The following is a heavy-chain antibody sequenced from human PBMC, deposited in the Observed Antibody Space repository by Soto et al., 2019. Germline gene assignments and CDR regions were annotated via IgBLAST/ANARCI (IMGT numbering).Heavy chain of an antibody. CDR3: ARGRSGTCALDY. CDR1: GFTFSSYW. V-gene: IGHV3-74*01. J-gene: IGHJ4*02. Sequence: EVQLVETGGGLVQPGGSLRLSCAASGFTFSSYWMHWVRQAPGKGLEWASRLNSDGSTTNYADSVKGRFTISRDNAKNTVYLQMNSLRAEDTAVYFCARGRSGTCALDYWGQGILVTVSS. CDR2: LNSDGSTT. D-gene: IGHD1-26*01.